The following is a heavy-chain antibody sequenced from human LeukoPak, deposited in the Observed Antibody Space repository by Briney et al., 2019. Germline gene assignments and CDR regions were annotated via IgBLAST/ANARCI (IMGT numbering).Heavy chain of an antibody. CDR2: ISYDGSNK. J-gene: IGHJ4*02. D-gene: IGHD6-19*01. CDR3: AKCRGGWYYSDY. CDR1: GFTFSSYA. V-gene: IGHV3-30-3*02. Sequence: GGSLRLSCAASGFTFSSYAMHWVRQAPGKGLEWVAVISYDGSNKYYADSVKGRFTISRDNSKNTLYLQMNSLRAEDTAVYYCAKCRGGWYYSDYWGQGTLVTVSS.